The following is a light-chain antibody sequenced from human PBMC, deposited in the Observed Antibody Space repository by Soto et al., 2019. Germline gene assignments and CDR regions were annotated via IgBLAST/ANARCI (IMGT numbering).Light chain of an antibody. CDR1: SSNIGSNY. CDR2: RNN. Sequence: QAVVTQPPSACGTPGQRVTISCSGSSSNIGSNYVYWYQQLPGTAPKLLIYRNNQRPSGVPDRFSGSKSGTSASLAISGLRSEDEADYYCAAWDDSLSGVVFGGGTQLTVL. V-gene: IGLV1-47*01. J-gene: IGLJ2*01. CDR3: AAWDDSLSGVV.